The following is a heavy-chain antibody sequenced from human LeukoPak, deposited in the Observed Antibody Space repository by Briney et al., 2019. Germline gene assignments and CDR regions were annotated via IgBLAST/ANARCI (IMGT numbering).Heavy chain of an antibody. Sequence: GGSLRLSCSASGFTFSNAWMSWVRQAPGKGLEWVGRIKSKTDGGTTDYAAPVKGRFTISRDDSKNTLYLQMNSLSAEDTAVYYCAKLSPYGGIGYWGQGTLVTVSS. CDR2: IKSKTDGGTT. CDR1: GFTFSNAW. CDR3: AKLSPYGGIGY. J-gene: IGHJ4*02. V-gene: IGHV3-15*01. D-gene: IGHD4-23*01.